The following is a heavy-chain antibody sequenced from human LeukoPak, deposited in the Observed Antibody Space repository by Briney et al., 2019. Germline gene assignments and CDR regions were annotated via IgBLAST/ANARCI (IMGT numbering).Heavy chain of an antibody. J-gene: IGHJ4*02. Sequence: SGPTLVKPTQTLTLTCTFSGFSLSTSGVGVGWIRQPPGKALEWLALIYWDDDKRYSPSLKSRLTITKDTSKNQVVLTMTNMDPVDTATYYCARILQNDFWSGPFDYWGQGTLVTVSS. CDR2: IYWDDDK. CDR1: GFSLSTSGVG. D-gene: IGHD3-3*01. CDR3: ARILQNDFWSGPFDY. V-gene: IGHV2-5*02.